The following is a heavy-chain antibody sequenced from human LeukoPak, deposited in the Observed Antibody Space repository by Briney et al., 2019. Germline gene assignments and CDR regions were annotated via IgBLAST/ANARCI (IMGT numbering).Heavy chain of an antibody. Sequence: SQTLSLTCAISGDSVSSSSAALNWIRQSPSRGLEWLVRTYYRSKWYNGYAVSVKSRITITPDTSKNQFSLQLNSVTPEDTAVYYCARGNNGYIDYWGQGTLVTVSS. D-gene: IGHD2-8*01. V-gene: IGHV6-1*01. CDR1: GDSVSSSSAA. CDR3: ARGNNGYIDY. J-gene: IGHJ4*02. CDR2: TYYRSKWYN.